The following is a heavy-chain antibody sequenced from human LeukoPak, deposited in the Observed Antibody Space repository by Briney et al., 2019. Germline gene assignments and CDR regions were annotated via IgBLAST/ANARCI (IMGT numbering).Heavy chain of an antibody. Sequence: GGSLRLSCAASGFTFTSYWMTWVRQAPGQGLEWVANIMKDGGVKQYLDSVKGRFTISRDNAKNSLYLQMNSLRAEDTAVYYCARENNRYCSGGSCYYLDYWGQGTLVTVSS. CDR3: ARENNRYCSGGSCYYLDY. CDR1: GFTFTSYW. D-gene: IGHD2-15*01. J-gene: IGHJ4*02. V-gene: IGHV3-7*03. CDR2: IMKDGGVK.